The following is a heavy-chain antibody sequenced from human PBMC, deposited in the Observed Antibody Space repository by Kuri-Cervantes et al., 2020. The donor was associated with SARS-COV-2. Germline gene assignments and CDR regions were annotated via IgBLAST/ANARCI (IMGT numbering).Heavy chain of an antibody. CDR3: ASSGHKVAFDI. D-gene: IGHD2-15*01. Sequence: SCTVSGGSISSGSYYWSWIRQPAGKGLEWIGRIYTSGSTNYNPSLKSRVTISVDTSKNQFSLKLSSVTAADTAVYYCASSGHKVAFDIWGQGTMVTDSS. CDR1: GGSISSGSYY. CDR2: IYTSGST. J-gene: IGHJ3*02. V-gene: IGHV4-61*02.